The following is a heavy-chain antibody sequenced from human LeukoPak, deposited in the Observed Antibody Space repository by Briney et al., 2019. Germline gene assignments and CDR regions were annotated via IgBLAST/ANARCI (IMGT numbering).Heavy chain of an antibody. CDR1: GFTFSNNY. V-gene: IGHV3-11*01. CDR2: ISSRGSTI. Sequence: GGSLRLSCAASGFTFSNNYMSWIRMAPGQGLEWVSYISSRGSTIYYADSVKGRFTISRDNAKNSLYLQMNSLRAEDTAVYYCARAPWELLPDYWGQGTLVTVSS. CDR3: ARAPWELLPDY. D-gene: IGHD1-26*01. J-gene: IGHJ4*02.